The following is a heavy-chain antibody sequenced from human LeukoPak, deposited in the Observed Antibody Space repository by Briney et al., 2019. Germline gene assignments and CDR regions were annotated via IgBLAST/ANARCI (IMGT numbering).Heavy chain of an antibody. J-gene: IGHJ2*01. D-gene: IGHD3-10*01. CDR1: GGTFSSYA. CDR2: IIPIFGTA. V-gene: IGHV1-69*13. CDR3: ARGLELCGYYGSGSYYNCWYFDL. Sequence: GASVKVSCKASGGTFSSYAISWVRQAPGQGLEWMGGIIPIFGTANYAQKFQGRVTITADESTSTAYMELSSLRSEDTAVYYCARGLELCGYYGSGSYYNCWYFDLWGRGTLVTVSS.